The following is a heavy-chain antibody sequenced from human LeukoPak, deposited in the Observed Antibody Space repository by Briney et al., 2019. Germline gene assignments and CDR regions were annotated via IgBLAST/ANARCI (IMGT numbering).Heavy chain of an antibody. J-gene: IGHJ4*02. D-gene: IGHD2-21*02. Sequence: PSETLSLTCAVYGGSFSGYYWNWIRQPPGRGLEWIGYIYHSGSTNSYNPSLKSRVTMSVDTSKNQCSLKLSSVTAADTAVYYCARGRGDTIPWSWGQGTLVTVSS. CDR2: IYHSGST. V-gene: IGHV4-59*01. CDR1: GGSFSGYY. CDR3: ARGRGDTIPWS.